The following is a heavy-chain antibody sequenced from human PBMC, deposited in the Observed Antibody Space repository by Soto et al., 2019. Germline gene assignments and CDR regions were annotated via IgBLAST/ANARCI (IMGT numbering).Heavy chain of an antibody. J-gene: IGHJ4*02. CDR1: GYTFTSYG. D-gene: IGHD3-22*01. Sequence: GASVKVSCKASGYTFTSYGISWVRQAPGQGLEWMGWISAYNGNTNYAQKLQGRVTMTTDTSTSTAYMELRSLRSDDTAVYYCARGTYYYDSSGYSRSYYFDYWVQGTLVTVSS. CDR3: ARGTYYYDSSGYSRSYYFDY. CDR2: ISAYNGNT. V-gene: IGHV1-18*01.